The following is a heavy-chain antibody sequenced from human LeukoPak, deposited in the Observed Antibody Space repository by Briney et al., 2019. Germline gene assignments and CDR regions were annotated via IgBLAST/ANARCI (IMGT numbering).Heavy chain of an antibody. Sequence: GGALRLSCAASGFTFSSYWMSWVRQAPGKGREWVAIIKQDGSEKYYVDSVKGRFTISRDNAKNSLYLQKNSLRAEDTAVYYCARDWQTRSGWSNYWGQGTLVTVSS. CDR1: GFTFSSYW. V-gene: IGHV3-7*03. CDR3: ARDWQTRSGWSNY. D-gene: IGHD6-19*01. CDR2: IKQDGSEK. J-gene: IGHJ4*02.